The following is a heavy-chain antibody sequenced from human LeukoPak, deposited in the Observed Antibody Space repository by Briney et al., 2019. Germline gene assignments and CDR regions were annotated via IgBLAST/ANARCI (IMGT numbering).Heavy chain of an antibody. V-gene: IGHV1-69*05. D-gene: IGHD3-22*01. Sequence: SVKVSCKASGGTFSSYAISWVRQAPGQGLEWMGGIIPTFGTANYAQKFQGRVTITTDESTSTAYMELSSLRSEDTAVYYCARDGDSSGYYNWFDPWGQGTLVTVSS. J-gene: IGHJ5*02. CDR3: ARDGDSSGYYNWFDP. CDR1: GGTFSSYA. CDR2: IIPTFGTA.